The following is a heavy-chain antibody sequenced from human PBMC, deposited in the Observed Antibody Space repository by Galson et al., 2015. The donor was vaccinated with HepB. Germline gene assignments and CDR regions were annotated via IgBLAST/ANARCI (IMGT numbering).Heavy chain of an antibody. CDR3: ATRGYSSGRAGDY. CDR2: ISSDGSNT. CDR1: GFTFSSYG. D-gene: IGHD6-19*01. Sequence: SLRLSCAASGFTFSSYGMHWVRQAPGKGLEWVAVISSDGSNTYYADSVKGRFTISRDNSKNTLYLQMNRLRAEDTAVYFCATRGYSSGRAGDYWGQRTLVPVSS. V-gene: IGHV3-30*03. J-gene: IGHJ4*02.